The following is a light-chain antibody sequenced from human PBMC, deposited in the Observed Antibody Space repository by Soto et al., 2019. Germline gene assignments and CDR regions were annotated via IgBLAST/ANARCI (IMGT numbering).Light chain of an antibody. CDR3: QQRSHWPT. CDR1: QSVADN. J-gene: IGKJ1*01. CDR2: DAS. Sequence: EVVMTQSPATLSVSPGERVTLACRSSQSVADNLAWYQQKPGQSPRLLIYDASNRATGIPARFSGSGSGTDFTLTISSLEPEDFAFYFCQQRSHWPTFGQGTKVDIK. V-gene: IGKV3-11*01.